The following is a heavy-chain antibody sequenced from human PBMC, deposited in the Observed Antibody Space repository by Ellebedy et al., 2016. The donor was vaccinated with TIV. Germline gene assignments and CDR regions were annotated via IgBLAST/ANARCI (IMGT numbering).Heavy chain of an antibody. CDR2: ISGHGDNT. CDR3: VRLGSGWFYDF. Sequence: GGSLRLSCAASGFTFSDYTMHWVRQAPGKGLEYVSGISGHGDNTFYASSVKGRFTISRDNSQNRLSLQMGSLRPDDTAVFYCVRLGSGWFYDFWGQGTLVTVSS. J-gene: IGHJ4*02. D-gene: IGHD6-19*01. V-gene: IGHV3-64*01. CDR1: GFTFSDYT.